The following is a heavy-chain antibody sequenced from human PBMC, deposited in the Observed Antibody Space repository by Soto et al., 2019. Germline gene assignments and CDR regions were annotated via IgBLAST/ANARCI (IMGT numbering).Heavy chain of an antibody. CDR2: ISYDGSNK. Sequence: GGSLRLSCAASGFTFSSYAMHWVRQAPGKGLEWVAVISYDGSNKYYADSVKGRFTISRDNSKNTLYLQMNSLRAEDTAVYYCAESLWIQGNYYYGMDVWGQGTTVTVSS. D-gene: IGHD5-18*01. CDR3: AESLWIQGNYYYGMDV. V-gene: IGHV3-30-3*01. J-gene: IGHJ6*02. CDR1: GFTFSSYA.